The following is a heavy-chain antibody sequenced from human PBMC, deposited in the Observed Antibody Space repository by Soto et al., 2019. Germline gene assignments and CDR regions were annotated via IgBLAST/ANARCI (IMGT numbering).Heavy chain of an antibody. CDR2: IFWNDDL. CDR3: AHRLGESDTGGAFDY. D-gene: IGHD3-16*01. CDR1: GFSLNTRGVG. V-gene: IGHV2-5*01. J-gene: IGHJ4*02. Sequence: SGPTLVNPTQTLTLTCTFSGFSLNTRGVGVGWIRQPPGKALEWLALIFWNDDLRHSPSLQSRLSITKDTSKNHVVLIMTNMDPVDTATYYFAHRLGESDTGGAFDYWGQGTLVTVSS.